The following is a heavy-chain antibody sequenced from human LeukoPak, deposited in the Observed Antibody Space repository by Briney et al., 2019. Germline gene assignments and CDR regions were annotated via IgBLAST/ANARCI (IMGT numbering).Heavy chain of an antibody. D-gene: IGHD3-16*01. CDR2: IGGTGVRT. V-gene: IGHV3-23*01. J-gene: IGHJ4*02. CDR3: AKDRLGGPYFFHY. CDR1: GFTFSSYA. Sequence: GGSLRLSCASSGFTFSSYAMSWVRQAPGKGLEWVSSIGGTGVRTYYADSVKGRFTISRDNSKNTLYLQINSLRAEDTAVYFCAKDRLGGPYFFHYWGQGTLVTVSS.